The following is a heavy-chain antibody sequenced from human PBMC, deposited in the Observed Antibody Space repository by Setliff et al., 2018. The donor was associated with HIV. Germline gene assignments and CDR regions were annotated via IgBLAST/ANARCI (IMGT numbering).Heavy chain of an antibody. Sequence: TLSLTCTVSGGSISNSRYYWSWIRQPPGKGLEWIGSIYYSGSTYYNPSLKSRVTISVDTSKNQFSLKLSSVTAADAAVYYCSSRVYYYDSSGYLREEGFDPWGQGTLVTVSS. D-gene: IGHD3-22*01. CDR2: IYYSGST. CDR1: GGSISNSRYY. V-gene: IGHV4-39*01. J-gene: IGHJ5*02. CDR3: SSRVYYYDSSGYLREEGFDP.